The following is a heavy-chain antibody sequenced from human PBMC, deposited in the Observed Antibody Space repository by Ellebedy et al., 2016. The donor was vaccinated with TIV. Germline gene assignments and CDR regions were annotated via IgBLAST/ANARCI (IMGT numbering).Heavy chain of an antibody. CDR3: ACHPDYPGIAAAGNGYYGMDV. D-gene: IGHD6-13*01. CDR2: IIPIFGTA. CDR1: GYTFTSYD. Sequence: AASVKVSCKASGYTFTSYDINWVRQATGQGLEWMGGIIPIFGTANYAQKFQGRVTITADESTSTAYMELSSLRSEDTAVYYCACHPDYPGIAAAGNGYYGMDVWGQGTTVTVSS. V-gene: IGHV1-69*13. J-gene: IGHJ6*02.